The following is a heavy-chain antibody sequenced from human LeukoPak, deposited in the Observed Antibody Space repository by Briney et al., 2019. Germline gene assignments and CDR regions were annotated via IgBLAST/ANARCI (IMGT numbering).Heavy chain of an antibody. CDR2: IKQDGSEK. CDR3: ARGRVLDAFDI. J-gene: IGHJ3*02. V-gene: IGHV3-7*01. Sequence: GGSLRLSCAASGFTFSSYWMSWVRQAPGKGLEWVANIKQDGSEKYYVDTVKGRFTISRDNAKNSLYLQMNSLRAEDTAVYYCARGRVLDAFDIWGQGTMVTVSS. D-gene: IGHD2/OR15-2a*01. CDR1: GFTFSSYW.